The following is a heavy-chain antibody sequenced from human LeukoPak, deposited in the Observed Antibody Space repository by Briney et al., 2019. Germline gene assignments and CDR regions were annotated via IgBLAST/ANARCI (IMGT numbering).Heavy chain of an antibody. J-gene: IGHJ4*02. V-gene: IGHV4-39*07. CDR3: AKDGDFCSGASCPQDY. CDR2: IYYSGST. Sequence: SETLSLTCTVSGGSISSSSYYWDWIRQPPGKGLEWIGTIYYSGSTFYNPSLKSRVTISVDTSKNHFSLKLSSVTAADTAVYYCAKDGDFCSGASCPQDYWGQGTLVTVSS. D-gene: IGHD2-15*01. CDR1: GGSISSSSYY.